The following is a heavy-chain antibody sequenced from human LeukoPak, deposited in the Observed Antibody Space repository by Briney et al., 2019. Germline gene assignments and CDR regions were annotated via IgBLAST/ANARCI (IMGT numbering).Heavy chain of an antibody. J-gene: IGHJ4*02. CDR2: INHSGST. CDR3: ARLRRSVRGVIIIDY. V-gene: IGHV4-34*01. CDR1: GGPFSGYY. Sequence: PSETLSLTCAVYGGPFSGYYWSWIRQPPGKGLEWIGEINHSGSTNYNPSLKSRVTISVDTSKNQFSLKLSSVTAADTAVYYCARLRRSVRGVIIIDYWGQGTLVTVSS. D-gene: IGHD3-10*01.